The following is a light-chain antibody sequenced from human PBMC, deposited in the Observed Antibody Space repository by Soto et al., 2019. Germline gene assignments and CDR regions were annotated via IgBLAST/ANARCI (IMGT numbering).Light chain of an antibody. J-gene: IGKJ4*01. CDR2: EAS. V-gene: IGKV3-11*01. CDR3: QHRSNWPALT. Sequence: ETVITQSPATLSASPGDRATLSCRASQSVSSNLAWYQQKTGQAPRLVIYEASNRATGAPARFSGSGSGTDFTLTISSLEPEDFAVYYCQHRSNWPALTFGGGTKVDIK. CDR1: QSVSSN.